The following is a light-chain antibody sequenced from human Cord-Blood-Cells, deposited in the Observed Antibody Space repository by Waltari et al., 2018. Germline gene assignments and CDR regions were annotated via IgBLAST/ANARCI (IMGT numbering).Light chain of an antibody. CDR2: KES. CDR1: QSISSW. CDR3: QQYNSYSYT. J-gene: IGKJ2*01. V-gene: IGKV1-5*03. Sequence: DIQMTQSPSTLSASVGDRVTITCRASQSISSWLAWYQQKPEKAPKLLIYKESSLESGVPSRFSGSGSGTEFTLTISSLQPDDFATYYCQQYNSYSYTFGQGTKLEIK.